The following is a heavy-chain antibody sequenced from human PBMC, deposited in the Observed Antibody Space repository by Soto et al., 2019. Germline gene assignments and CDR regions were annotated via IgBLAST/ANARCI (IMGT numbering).Heavy chain of an antibody. CDR3: AGGKERITIFGVVIPPGWFDP. CDR1: GGSISSGDYY. Sequence: SETLSLTCTVSGGSISSGDYYWSWIRQPPGKGLEWIGYIYYSGSTYYNPSLKSRVTISVDTSKNQFSLKLSSVTAADTAVYYCAGGKERITIFGVVIPPGWFDPWGQGTLVTVSS. J-gene: IGHJ5*02. D-gene: IGHD3-3*01. CDR2: IYYSGST. V-gene: IGHV4-30-4*01.